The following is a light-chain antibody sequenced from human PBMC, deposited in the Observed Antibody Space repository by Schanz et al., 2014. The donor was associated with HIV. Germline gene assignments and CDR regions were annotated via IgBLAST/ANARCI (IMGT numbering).Light chain of an antibody. CDR2: DVS. CDR1: DRDIDTNNF. V-gene: IGLV2-8*01. CDR3: SSYTSTNSVM. J-gene: IGLJ3*02. Sequence: QSALTQPPSASGSPGQSVTISCTGTDRDIDTNNFVSWYQQHPGKAPKLIIHDVSTRPSAVPDRFSGSKSGNTASLTVSGLQAEDEADYYCSSYTSTNSVMFGGGTKLTVL.